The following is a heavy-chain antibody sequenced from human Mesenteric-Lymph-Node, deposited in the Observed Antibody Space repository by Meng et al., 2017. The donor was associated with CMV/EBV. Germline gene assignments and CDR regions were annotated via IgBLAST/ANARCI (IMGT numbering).Heavy chain of an antibody. CDR3: ARLISWVDNYYDSSGLGFWDY. CDR1: GYSFTSYW. D-gene: IGHD3-22*01. CDR2: IYPGDSDT. J-gene: IGHJ4*02. V-gene: IGHV5-51*01. Sequence: GGSLRLSCKGSGYSFTSYWIGWVRQMPGKGLEWMGIIYPGDSDTRYSPSFQGQVTISADKSISTAYLQWSSLKASDTAMYYCARLISWVDNYYDSSGLGFWDYWGQGTLVTVSS.